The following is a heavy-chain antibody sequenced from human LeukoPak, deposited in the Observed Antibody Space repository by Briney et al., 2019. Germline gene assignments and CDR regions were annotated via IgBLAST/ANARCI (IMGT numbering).Heavy chain of an antibody. CDR3: ARDRGYSGYDAFDY. CDR1: GFTFSSYG. V-gene: IGHV3-33*01. D-gene: IGHD5-12*01. Sequence: RRSLRLSCAASGFTFSSYGMHWVRQAPGKGLEWVAVIWYDGSNKYYADSVKGRFTISRDNSKNTLYLQMNSLRAEDTAVYYCARDRGYSGYDAFDYWGQGTLVTVSS. CDR2: IWYDGSNK. J-gene: IGHJ4*02.